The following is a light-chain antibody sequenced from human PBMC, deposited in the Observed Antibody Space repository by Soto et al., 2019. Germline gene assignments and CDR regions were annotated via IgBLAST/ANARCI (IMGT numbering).Light chain of an antibody. CDR2: AAS. V-gene: IGKV1-39*01. J-gene: IGKJ1*01. CDR1: QSIDKY. Sequence: DIQMTQSPSSLSASVGDRVTITCRASQSIDKYVNWYQQKPGKAPKLLIYAASSLQSGVPSRFSGSGSGTEFTLTISSLQPEDFATYYCQQSYSTPRTFGQGTKVDIK. CDR3: QQSYSTPRT.